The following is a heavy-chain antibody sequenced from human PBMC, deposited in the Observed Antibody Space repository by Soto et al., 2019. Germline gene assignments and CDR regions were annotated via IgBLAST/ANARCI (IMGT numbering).Heavy chain of an antibody. CDR1: GYSFTIYW. Sequence: PGESLKISCKGSGYSFTIYWIGWVRQMPGKGLEWMGIIYPGDSDTRYSPSFQGQVTISADKSISTAYLQWSSLKASDTAMYYCARNQVAGPPEGWFDPWGQGTLVTVSS. CDR3: ARNQVAGPPEGWFDP. J-gene: IGHJ5*02. CDR2: IYPGDSDT. D-gene: IGHD6-19*01. V-gene: IGHV5-51*01.